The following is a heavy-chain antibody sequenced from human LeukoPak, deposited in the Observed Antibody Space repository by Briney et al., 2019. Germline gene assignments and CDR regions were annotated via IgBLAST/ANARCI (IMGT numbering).Heavy chain of an antibody. J-gene: IGHJ5*02. CDR3: ARETYSSSTPRKNWFDP. CDR2: IIPILGIA. CDR1: GGTFSSYA. D-gene: IGHD6-6*01. V-gene: IGHV1-69*04. Sequence: SVKVSCKASGGTFSSYAISWVRQAPGQGLDWMGRIIPILGIANYAQKLDGRVTITEEKYTRTAYMEPSSLKSEDTAVYYCARETYSSSTPRKNWFDPWGQGTLVTVSS.